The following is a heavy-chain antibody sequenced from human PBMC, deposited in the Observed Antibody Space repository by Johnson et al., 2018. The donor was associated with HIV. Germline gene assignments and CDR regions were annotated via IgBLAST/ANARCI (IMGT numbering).Heavy chain of an antibody. CDR1: GFTFSSYG. Sequence: VQLVESGGGVVQPGRSLRLSCAASGFTFSSYGMHWVRQAPGKGLEWVALIWYDGTNKYYADSVKGRFTISRDNSKNTLYLQMNSLRAEDTAVYYCARDPFGALDGDAFDIWGQGTMVTVSS. V-gene: IGHV3-33*08. CDR3: ARDPFGALDGDAFDI. J-gene: IGHJ3*02. CDR2: IWYDGTNK. D-gene: IGHD3-10*01.